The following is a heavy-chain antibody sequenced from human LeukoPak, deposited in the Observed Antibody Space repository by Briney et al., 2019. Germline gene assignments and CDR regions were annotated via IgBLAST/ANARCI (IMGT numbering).Heavy chain of an antibody. CDR1: GGSISSYY. J-gene: IGHJ4*02. V-gene: IGHV4-4*07. CDR3: ARRAGYCSSTSCPPVRPTHFDY. CDR2: IYTSGST. D-gene: IGHD2-2*01. Sequence: PSETLSLTCTVSGGSISSYYWSWIRQPAGKGLEWIGRIYTSGSTNYNPSLKSRVTISVDTSKNQFSLKLSSVTAADTAVYYCARRAGYCSSTSCPPVRPTHFDYWGQGTLVTVSS.